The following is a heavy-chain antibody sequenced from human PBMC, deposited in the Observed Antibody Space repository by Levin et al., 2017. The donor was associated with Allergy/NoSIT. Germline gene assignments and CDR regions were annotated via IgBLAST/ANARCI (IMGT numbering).Heavy chain of an antibody. J-gene: IGHJ4*02. V-gene: IGHV3-15*01. CDR3: TTEVAVAGTPLTSY. CDR1: GFTFSNAW. D-gene: IGHD6-19*01. Sequence: GGSLRLSCAASGFTFSNAWMSWVRQAPGKGLEWVGRIKSKTDGGTTDYAAPVKGRFTISRDDSKNTLYLQMNSLKTEDTAVYYCTTEVAVAGTPLTSYWGQGTLVTVSS. CDR2: IKSKTDGGTT.